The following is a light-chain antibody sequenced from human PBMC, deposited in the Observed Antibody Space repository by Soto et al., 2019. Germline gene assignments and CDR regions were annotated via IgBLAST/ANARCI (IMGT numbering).Light chain of an antibody. Sequence: QSVLTQPPSVSGAPGQRVTISCTGSSSNIGAGFDVHWYHQIAGTAPKLLIYGNSNRPSGVPDRFSGSKSGTSASLAITGLQAEDEADYYCQSYDSSLSGLYVFGTGTKLTVL. CDR1: SSNIGAGFD. CDR2: GNS. V-gene: IGLV1-40*01. J-gene: IGLJ1*01. CDR3: QSYDSSLSGLYV.